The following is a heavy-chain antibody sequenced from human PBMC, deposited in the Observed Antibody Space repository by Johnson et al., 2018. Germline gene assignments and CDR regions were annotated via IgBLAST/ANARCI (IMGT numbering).Heavy chain of an antibody. CDR2: ISYDGSNK. CDR1: GFTFSSYA. J-gene: IGHJ6*03. CDR3: AGGGYHDYGGYYMDV. V-gene: IGHV3-30-3*01. D-gene: IGHD4-23*01. Sequence: QVQLVQSGGGVVQPGRSLRLSCAASGFTFSSYAMHWVRQAPGKGLEWVAVISYDGSNKYYADSVKGRFTISRDNSKNTLYLQMNSLRAGDTAVYYCAGGGYHDYGGYYMDVWGKGTTVTVSS.